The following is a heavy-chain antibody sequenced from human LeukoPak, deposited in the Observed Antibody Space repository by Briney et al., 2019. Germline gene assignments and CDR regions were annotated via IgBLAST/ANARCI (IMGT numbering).Heavy chain of an antibody. V-gene: IGHV3-64D*06. J-gene: IGHJ4*02. Sequence: PGGSLRLSCSASGFTFSSYAMHWVRQAPGKGLEYVSAISSNGGSTYYADSVKGRFTISRDNSKNTLYLQMSSLRAEDTAVYYCVKQSTGGRRGGHFDYWGQGTLVTVSS. CDR1: GFTFSSYA. CDR3: VKQSTGGRRGGHFDY. CDR2: ISSNGGST. D-gene: IGHD3-10*01.